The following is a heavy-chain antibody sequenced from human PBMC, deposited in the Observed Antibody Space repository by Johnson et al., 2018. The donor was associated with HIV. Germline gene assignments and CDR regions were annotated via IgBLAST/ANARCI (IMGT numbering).Heavy chain of an antibody. D-gene: IGHD2/OR15-2a*01. CDR1: GFTFDDYA. Sequence: VQLVESGGGLVQPGGSLRLSCAASGFTFDDYAMHWVRQAPGKGLEWVSGISWNSGSIGYADSVKGRFTISRDNAKNSLYLQMNSLRAEDTALYYCAKAFLEDPSDAFDIWGQGTMVTVSS. V-gene: IGHV3-9*01. CDR2: ISWNSGSI. J-gene: IGHJ3*02. CDR3: AKAFLEDPSDAFDI.